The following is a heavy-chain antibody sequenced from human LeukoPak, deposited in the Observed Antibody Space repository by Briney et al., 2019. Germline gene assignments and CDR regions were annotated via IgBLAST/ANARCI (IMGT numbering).Heavy chain of an antibody. CDR1: GFTFSSYE. CDR2: ISTSGSTI. V-gene: IGHV3-48*03. Sequence: GGSLRLSCAASGFTFSSYEMHWVRLAPGKGLEWLSYISTSGSTIYYADSVKGRFTISRDNARNSLYLQMNSLRADDTALYYCAREGGSGWTFDYWGRGALVTVSS. CDR3: AREGGSGWTFDY. J-gene: IGHJ4*02. D-gene: IGHD6-19*01.